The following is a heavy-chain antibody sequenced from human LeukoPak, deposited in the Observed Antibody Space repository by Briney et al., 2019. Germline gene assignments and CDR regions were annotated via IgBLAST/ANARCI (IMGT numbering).Heavy chain of an antibody. CDR3: APLGYCSGGSCPSHYGMDV. CDR2: INHSGST. V-gene: IGHV4-34*01. D-gene: IGHD2-15*01. CDR1: GGSFSGYY. Sequence: SETLSLTCAVYGGSFSGYYWSWIRRPPGKGLEWIGEINHSGSTNYNPSLKSRVTISVDTSKNQLSLKLSSVTAADTAVYYCAPLGYCSGGSCPSHYGMDVWGQGTTVTVSS. J-gene: IGHJ6*02.